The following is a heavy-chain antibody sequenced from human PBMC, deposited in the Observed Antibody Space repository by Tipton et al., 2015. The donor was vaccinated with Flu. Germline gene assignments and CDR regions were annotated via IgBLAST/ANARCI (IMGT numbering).Heavy chain of an antibody. CDR1: GFSVSNNF. J-gene: IGHJ4*02. D-gene: IGHD6-19*01. V-gene: IGHV3-66*02. CDR2: IGSGGVT. Sequence: SLRLSCAVSGFSVSNNFVTWVRQAPGKGLEWVAVIGSGGVTHYADSVRGRFAISRDNSKNALYLLINSLRAEDTAVYYCAKDGWDNSGWYPFDYWGQGALVTVSS. CDR3: AKDGWDNSGWYPFDY.